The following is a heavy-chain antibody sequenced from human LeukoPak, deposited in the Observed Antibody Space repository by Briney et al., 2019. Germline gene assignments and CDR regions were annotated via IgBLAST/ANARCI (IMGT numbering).Heavy chain of an antibody. Sequence: PWGSLRLSCAASGFTFRNAWMSWVRQAPGKGLEWVGRIKSKGDGETTDNAAPVKGRFTMSRHDSKDTVYLHMHTVKDEDTAVYYCATALGLTMIRGVFVKWGQGALVTVSS. CDR1: GFTFRNAW. CDR2: IKSKGDGETT. D-gene: IGHD3-10*01. CDR3: ATALGLTMIRGVFVK. V-gene: IGHV3-15*01. J-gene: IGHJ4*02.